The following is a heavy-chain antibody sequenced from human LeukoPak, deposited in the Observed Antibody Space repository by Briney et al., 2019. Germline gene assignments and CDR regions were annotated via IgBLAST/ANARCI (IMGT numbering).Heavy chain of an antibody. CDR1: GFTFSSYW. CDR3: AKSNWFDP. Sequence: GGSLRLSCAGSGFTFSSYWMNWVRQAPGKGLEWVANIQGDGTERYYVDPVKGRFTISRDNAKNSLFLQMNSLRAEDTAVYYCAKSNWFDPWGQGTLVTVSS. J-gene: IGHJ5*02. V-gene: IGHV3-7*01. CDR2: IQGDGTER.